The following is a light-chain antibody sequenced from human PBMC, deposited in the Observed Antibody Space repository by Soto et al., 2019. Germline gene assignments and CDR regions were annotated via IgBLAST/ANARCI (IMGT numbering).Light chain of an antibody. CDR2: VND. J-gene: IGLJ1*01. Sequence: SVLTQPPSRSGTPGQRVTISCFGSSSNMGTNTVGWYQQLPGAAPKVLIYVNDKRPSGVPDRFSGSNSGTSASLTISGLQSEDEADYYCVAWDDNLDAHVFGTG. V-gene: IGLV1-44*01. CDR3: VAWDDNLDAHV. CDR1: SSNMGTNT.